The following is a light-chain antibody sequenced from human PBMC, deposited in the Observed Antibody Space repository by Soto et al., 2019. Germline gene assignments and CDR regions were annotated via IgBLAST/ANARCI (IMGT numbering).Light chain of an antibody. V-gene: IGLV2-14*01. Sequence: QAASVSGSPGQSITISCTGTSSDVGGYNYVSWYQQHPGKAPQLMIYEVSNRPSGVSNRFSGSKSGNTASLAISGLQAEDDADYYCTSYTSSSTWVFGGGTKVTVL. CDR2: EVS. CDR3: TSYTSSSTWV. J-gene: IGLJ3*02. CDR1: SSDVGGYNY.